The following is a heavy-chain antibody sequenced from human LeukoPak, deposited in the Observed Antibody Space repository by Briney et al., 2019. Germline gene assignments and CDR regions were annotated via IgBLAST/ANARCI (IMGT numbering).Heavy chain of an antibody. D-gene: IGHD1-26*01. CDR3: ARENPPGWELFKATAFDI. J-gene: IGHJ3*02. V-gene: IGHV3-74*01. CDR2: INSAGINT. CDR1: GFTFSNYW. Sequence: GSLRLSCAASGFTFSNYWMHWARQAPGKGLVWVSRINSAGINTSYADCVKGRFTISRDNAKNTLNLQMNSLRAEDTAVYYCARENPPGWELFKATAFDIWGQGTMVTVSS.